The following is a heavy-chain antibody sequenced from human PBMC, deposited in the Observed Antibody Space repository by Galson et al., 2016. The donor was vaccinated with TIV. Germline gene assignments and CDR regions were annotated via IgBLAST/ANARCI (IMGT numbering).Heavy chain of an antibody. Sequence: SVKVSCKASGYTFNNYDISWVRQATGQGLEWMGWMNPNSGNAGYAQKFQGRVTMTSNTSVNTAYMEVRSLGFEDTAVYYCARARRGYCSGGSCLPGYWGQGTRVTVSS. J-gene: IGHJ4*02. CDR3: ARARRGYCSGGSCLPGY. CDR2: MNPNSGNA. CDR1: GYTFNNYD. V-gene: IGHV1-8*01. D-gene: IGHD2-15*01.